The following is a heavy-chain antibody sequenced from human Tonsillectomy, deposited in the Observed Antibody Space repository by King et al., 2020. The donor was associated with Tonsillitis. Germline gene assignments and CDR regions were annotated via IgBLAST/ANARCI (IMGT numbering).Heavy chain of an antibody. V-gene: IGHV3-9*01. CDR3: GKDSSRYSNYEFDN. CDR1: GFTFDDYA. D-gene: IGHD4-11*01. J-gene: IGHJ4*02. CDR2: ISWNSGSI. Sequence: VQLVESGGGLVQPGRSLRLSCAASGFTFDDYAMHWVRQAPGKGLEWVSGISWNSGSIGYADSVKGRFTTSRDNAKNSLYLHMNSLRAEDTALYYCGKDSSRYSNYEFDNWGQGTLVTVSS.